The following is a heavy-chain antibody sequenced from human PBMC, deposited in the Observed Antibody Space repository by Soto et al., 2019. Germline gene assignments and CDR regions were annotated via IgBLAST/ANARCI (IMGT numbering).Heavy chain of an antibody. Sequence: GGSLRLSCAASGFIFINYGIHWVRHSPGKGLEWLAIISNDGTDKFYADSVKGRFSVSRDNSKSTLSLQMNSLRSDDTALYYCATAVAGAYWGHGTLVTVSS. V-gene: IGHV3-30*03. CDR2: ISNDGTDK. CDR3: ATAVAGAY. CDR1: GFIFINYG. D-gene: IGHD6-19*01. J-gene: IGHJ4*01.